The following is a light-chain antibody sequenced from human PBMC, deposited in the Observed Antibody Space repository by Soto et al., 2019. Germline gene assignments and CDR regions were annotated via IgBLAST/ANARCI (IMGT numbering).Light chain of an antibody. J-gene: IGKJ1*01. CDR3: QQYGSSPWT. CDR2: GAS. V-gene: IGKV3-20*01. Sequence: EVVLTQSPGTLSLSPGERATLSCRASQSVSSTYLAWYQQKPGQAPRLLIYGASSRATGIPDRFSGSGSGTDFTLTISSLEPEDFAVYYCQQYGSSPWTFGHGTKVEIK. CDR1: QSVSSTY.